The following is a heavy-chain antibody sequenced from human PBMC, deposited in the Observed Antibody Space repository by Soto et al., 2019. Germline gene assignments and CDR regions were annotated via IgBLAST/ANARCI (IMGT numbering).Heavy chain of an antibody. D-gene: IGHD3-9*01. CDR2: IYYSGST. V-gene: IGHV4-39*01. J-gene: IGHJ6*02. Sequence: SETLCLTCTVSGGSISSSSYYWGWIRQPPGKGLEWIGSIYYSGSTYYNPSLKSRVTISVDTSKNQFSLKLSSVTAADTAVYYCARLKTYYDILTGFLNYYGMDVWGQGTTVTVSS. CDR3: ARLKTYYDILTGFLNYYGMDV. CDR1: GGSISSSSYY.